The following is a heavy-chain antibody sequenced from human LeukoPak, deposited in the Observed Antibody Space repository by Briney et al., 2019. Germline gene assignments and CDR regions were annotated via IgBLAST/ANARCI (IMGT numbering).Heavy chain of an antibody. CDR3: ARDRHLFVPYWFDP. J-gene: IGHJ5*02. CDR1: GYTFTSYG. V-gene: IGHV1-18*01. CDR2: ISAYNGNT. D-gene: IGHD3-16*01. Sequence: ASVKVSCKASGYTFTSYGISWVRQAPGQGLEWMGWISAYNGNTNYAQKLQGRVTMTTDTSTSTAYMELRSLRSDDTAVYYCARDRHLFVPYWFDPWGQGTLVTVSS.